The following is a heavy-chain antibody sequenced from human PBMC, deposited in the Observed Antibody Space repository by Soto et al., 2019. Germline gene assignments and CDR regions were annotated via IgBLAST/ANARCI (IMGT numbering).Heavy chain of an antibody. D-gene: IGHD6-6*01. CDR1: GGSISSSNW. CDR2: IYHSGST. J-gene: IGHJ4*02. Sequence: SETLSLTCAVSGGSISSSNWWSWFLQPPGKGLEWIGEIYHSGSTNYNPSLKSRVTISVDKSKNQFSLKLSSVTAADTAVYYCASLTYSSSSAYFDYWGQGTLVTVSS. CDR3: ASLTYSSSSAYFDY. V-gene: IGHV4-4*02.